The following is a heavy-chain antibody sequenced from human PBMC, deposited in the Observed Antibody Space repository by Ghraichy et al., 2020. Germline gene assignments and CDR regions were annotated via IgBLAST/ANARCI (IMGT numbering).Heavy chain of an antibody. J-gene: IGHJ4*02. CDR3: AMGLLTARPF. CDR1: GESFSGHY. CDR2: INHSGNI. Sequence: SETLSLTCAVYGESFSGHYWSWIRQSPGRGLDWIGEINHSGNINYNPSLKSRVTISIDTSKNQFSLKVRSVTAADTAVYFCAMGLLTARPFWGQGTLVTVSS. D-gene: IGHD6-6*01. V-gene: IGHV4-34*01.